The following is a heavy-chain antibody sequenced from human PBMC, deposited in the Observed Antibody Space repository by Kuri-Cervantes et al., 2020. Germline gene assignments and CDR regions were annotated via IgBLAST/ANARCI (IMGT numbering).Heavy chain of an antibody. D-gene: IGHD3-22*01. CDR2: INPNSGDT. CDR1: GYTFTGYY. Sequence: ASVKVSCKASGYTFTGYYMHWVRQAPGQGLEWMGWINPNSGDTNYAQKFQGRVTMTRDTSISTAYMELSRLISDDTAVYYCARDRAYYARSGYYPTFDYWGQGTLVTVSS. CDR3: ARDRAYYARSGYYPTFDY. J-gene: IGHJ4*02. V-gene: IGHV1-2*02.